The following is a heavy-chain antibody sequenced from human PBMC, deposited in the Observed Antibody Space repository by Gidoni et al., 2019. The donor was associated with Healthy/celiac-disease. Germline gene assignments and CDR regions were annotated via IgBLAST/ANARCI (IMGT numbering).Heavy chain of an antibody. CDR1: GYTFTSYY. Sequence: QVQLVQSGAEVKQPGASVKVSCKASGYTFTSYYMHWVRQAPGQGLEWMGIINPSGGSTSYAQKFQGRVTMTRDTSTSTVYMELSSLRSEDTAVYYCAREGDIVVVPAAIGANWFDPWGQGTLVTVSS. CDR3: AREGDIVVVPAAIGANWFDP. CDR2: INPSGGST. D-gene: IGHD2-2*02. J-gene: IGHJ5*02. V-gene: IGHV1-46*03.